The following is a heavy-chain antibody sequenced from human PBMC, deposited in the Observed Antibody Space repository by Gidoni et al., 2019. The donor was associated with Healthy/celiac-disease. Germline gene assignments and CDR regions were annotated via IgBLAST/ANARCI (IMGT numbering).Heavy chain of an antibody. CDR2: ISGSGGSN. J-gene: IGHJ4*02. CDR1: GFTFRSYA. Sequence: EVQLLESGGGLVQPGGSLRLSCAASGFTFRSYAMSWVRQAPGRGLEWVSAISGSGGSNYYADSVKGRFNISRDNSKNTLYLQMNSLRAEATAVYYCAKGDYGDYGGFDYWGQGTLVTVSS. CDR3: AKGDYGDYGGFDY. V-gene: IGHV3-23*01. D-gene: IGHD4-17*01.